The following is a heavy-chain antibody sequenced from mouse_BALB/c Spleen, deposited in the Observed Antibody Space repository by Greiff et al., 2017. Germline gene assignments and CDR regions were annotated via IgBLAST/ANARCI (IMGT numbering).Heavy chain of an antibody. D-gene: IGHD4-1*01. CDR2: ISYSGST. CDR1: GYSITSDYA. CDR3: ARGGANWDRFAY. Sequence: EVKLQESGPGLVKPSQSLSLTCTVTGYSITSDYAWNWIRQFPGNKLEWMGYISYSGSTSYNPSLKSRISITRDTSKNQFFLQLNSVTTEDTATYYCARGGANWDRFAYWGQGTLVTVSA. J-gene: IGHJ3*01. V-gene: IGHV3-2*02.